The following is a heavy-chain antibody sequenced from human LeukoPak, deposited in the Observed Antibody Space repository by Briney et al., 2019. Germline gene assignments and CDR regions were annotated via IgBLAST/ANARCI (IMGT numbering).Heavy chain of an antibody. D-gene: IGHD3-3*01. Sequence: SETLSLTCTVSGGPISSSSYYWGWIRQPPGKGLEWIGSIYYSGSTYYNPSLKSRVTISVDTSKNQFSLKLSSVTAADTAVYYCARLGVVIDDAFDIWGQGTMVTVSS. V-gene: IGHV4-39*01. CDR3: ARLGVVIDDAFDI. CDR2: IYYSGST. CDR1: GGPISSSSYY. J-gene: IGHJ3*02.